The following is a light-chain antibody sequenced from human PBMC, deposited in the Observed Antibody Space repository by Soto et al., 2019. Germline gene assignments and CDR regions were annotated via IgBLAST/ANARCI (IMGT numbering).Light chain of an antibody. J-gene: IGLJ2*01. CDR1: SSNIGAGYD. CDR2: GNS. Sequence: QSALTQPPSVSGAPGQRVTISCTGSSSNIGAGYDVHWYQQLPGTAPKLLIYGNSNRPSGVPDRFSGSKYGTPASLAITGLQAEDGGDYYCQSYDSSLSALFGGGTKLPVL. V-gene: IGLV1-40*01. CDR3: QSYDSSLSAL.